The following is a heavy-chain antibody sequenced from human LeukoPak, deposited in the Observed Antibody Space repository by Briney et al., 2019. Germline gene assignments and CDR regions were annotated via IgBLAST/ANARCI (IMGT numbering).Heavy chain of an antibody. J-gene: IGHJ4*02. Sequence: GGSLRLSCAASGFTFSSYAMSWVCQAPGRGLEWVSAISGNGGSTYYADSVKGRFTTSRDNAKNSLYLQMNSLRVEDTAVYYCATSRSLDYWGQGTLVTVSS. CDR2: ISGNGGST. V-gene: IGHV3-23*01. CDR3: ATSRSLDY. CDR1: GFTFSSYA.